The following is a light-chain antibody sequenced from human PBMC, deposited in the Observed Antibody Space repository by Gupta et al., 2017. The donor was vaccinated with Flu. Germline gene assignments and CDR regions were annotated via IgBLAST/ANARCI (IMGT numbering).Light chain of an antibody. CDR3: QQYYITPIT. CDR1: QSVLYNPNNKNY. Sequence: DILMTQRPDPPALPLWERAPHNCESSQSVLYNPNNKNYLAWYQQKPGQPPKLLISWASIRQSGVPDRFSGSGSGTDFTLTISSLQDEEVALYYCQQYYITPITFGQGTRLEIK. J-gene: IGKJ5*01. CDR2: WAS. V-gene: IGKV4-1*01.